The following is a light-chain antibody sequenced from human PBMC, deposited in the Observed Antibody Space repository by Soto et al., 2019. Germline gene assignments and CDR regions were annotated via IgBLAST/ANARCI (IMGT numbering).Light chain of an antibody. J-gene: IGKJ1*01. V-gene: IGKV1-5*03. CDR2: KAS. CDR3: QQYNDNWT. Sequence: DIPMTQSPSTLSASVGDRVTITCRASQSISSWLAWYQQKPGTAPNLLIYKASTLQSGVPSRFSGSGSGTEFTLTISSLQPDDSATYYCQQYNDNWTFGQGTKVEMK. CDR1: QSISSW.